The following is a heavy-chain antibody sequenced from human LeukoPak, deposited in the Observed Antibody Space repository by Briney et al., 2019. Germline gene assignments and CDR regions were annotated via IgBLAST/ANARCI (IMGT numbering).Heavy chain of an antibody. CDR2: IYPGDSDT. V-gene: IGHV5-51*01. J-gene: IGHJ3*02. Sequence: GASLKISRKGSGYSFTPYWIAWVRQMPGKGLDWMGIIYPGDSDTRYSPSFQGQVTISADKSISTAYLQWSSLKASGTAIYYCTSHIIAARPSYAFDIWGQGTMVTVSS. CDR1: GYSFTPYW. D-gene: IGHD6-6*01. CDR3: TSHIIAARPSYAFDI.